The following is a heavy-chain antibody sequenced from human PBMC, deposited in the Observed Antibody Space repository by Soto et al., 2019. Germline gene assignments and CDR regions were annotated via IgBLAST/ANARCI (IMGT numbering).Heavy chain of an antibody. V-gene: IGHV4-61*01. CDR2: IYYSGST. CDR1: GGSVSSGSYY. J-gene: IGHJ6*03. D-gene: IGHD1-26*01. Sequence: PSETLSLTXTVSGGSVSSGSYYWSWIRQPPGKGLEWIGYIYYSGSTNYNPSLKSRVTISVDTSKNQFSLKLSSVTAADTAVYYCARSGVPSYYYYYSYMDVWGKGTTVTVSS. CDR3: ARSGVPSYYYYYSYMDV.